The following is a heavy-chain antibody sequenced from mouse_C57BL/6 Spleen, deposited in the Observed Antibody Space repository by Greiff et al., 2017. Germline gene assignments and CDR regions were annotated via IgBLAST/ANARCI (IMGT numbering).Heavy chain of an antibody. CDR2: IHPSDSDS. J-gene: IGHJ3*01. Sequence: QVQLQQPGAELVKPGASVKVSCKASGYTFTSYWMHWVKQRPGQGLGWIGRIHPSDSDSNYNQKFKGKATLTVDKSSSTSYMQLSSLTSEDSAVYYCATDSSGYVWFAYWGQGTLVTVSA. CDR3: ATDSSGYVWFAY. CDR1: GYTFTSYW. D-gene: IGHD3-2*02. V-gene: IGHV1-74*01.